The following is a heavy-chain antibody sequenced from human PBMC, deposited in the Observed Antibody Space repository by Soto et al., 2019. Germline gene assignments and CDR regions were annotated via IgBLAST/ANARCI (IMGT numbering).Heavy chain of an antibody. CDR3: ARGYYYDSSGLYGMDV. D-gene: IGHD3-22*01. CDR1: GYTFTSYG. Sequence: ASGKVSCKASGYTFTSYGISWVRQAPGQGLEWMGWISAYNGNTNYAQKLQGRVTMTTDTSTSTAYMELRSLRSDDTAVYYCARGYYYDSSGLYGMDVWGQGTTVTVSS. J-gene: IGHJ6*02. V-gene: IGHV1-18*01. CDR2: ISAYNGNT.